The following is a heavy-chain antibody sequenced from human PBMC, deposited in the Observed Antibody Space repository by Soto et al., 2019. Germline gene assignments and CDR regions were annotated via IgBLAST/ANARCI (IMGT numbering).Heavy chain of an antibody. CDR1: GFTFSSYA. Sequence: PVGSLRLSCAASGFTFSSYAMSWVRQAPGKGLEWVSAITGSGGSTNYADSVKGRFTNTRDNSKNTLYLQMNSLRAEDTAVYYCAKRVRGPSPWGQGTLVTVSS. CDR2: ITGSGGST. V-gene: IGHV3-23*01. CDR3: AKRVRGPSP. D-gene: IGHD3-10*01. J-gene: IGHJ5*02.